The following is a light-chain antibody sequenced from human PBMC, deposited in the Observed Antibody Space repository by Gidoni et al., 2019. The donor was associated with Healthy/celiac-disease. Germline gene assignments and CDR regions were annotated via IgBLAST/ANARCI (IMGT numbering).Light chain of an antibody. CDR2: RNN. CDR3: AAWDDSLSVLYV. J-gene: IGLJ1*01. Sequence: QSVLTQPPSASGTPGQRVTISCSGSRSNIGSNYVYWYQQLPGTAPKLLIYRNNQRPSGVPDRFSGSKSGTSASLAISGLRSEDEADYYCAAWDDSLSVLYVFGTGTKVTVL. V-gene: IGLV1-47*01. CDR1: RSNIGSNY.